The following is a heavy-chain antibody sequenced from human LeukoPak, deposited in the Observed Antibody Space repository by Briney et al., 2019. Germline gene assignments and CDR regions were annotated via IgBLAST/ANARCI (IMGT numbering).Heavy chain of an antibody. D-gene: IGHD1-14*01. CDR3: ARWRRDHSEFDF. V-gene: IGHV3-7*01. CDR1: GLTFSDYW. Sequence: GGSLRLSCAASGLTFSDYWMAWVRQAPGKGLEWVANIKRDGSFAEYGDSLEGRFIISRDNGENSLFLQMSSLRVEDTAVYHCARWRRDHSEFDFWGQGTLVTVSS. CDR2: IKRDGSFA. J-gene: IGHJ4*02.